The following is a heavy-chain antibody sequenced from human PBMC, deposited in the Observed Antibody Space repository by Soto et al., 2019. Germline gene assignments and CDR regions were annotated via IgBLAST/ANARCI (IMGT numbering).Heavy chain of an antibody. D-gene: IGHD5-18*01. CDR2: ISGSGGST. Sequence: EVQLLESGGGLVQPGGSLRLSCAASGFTFSSYAMSWVRQAPGKGLEWVSAISGSGGSTYYADSVKGRFTISRDNSKKTRYLQMNSMRDEDTAVYYCAKDDTAMVLIEDAFDIWGQGTMVTVSS. V-gene: IGHV3-23*01. J-gene: IGHJ3*02. CDR3: AKDDTAMVLIEDAFDI. CDR1: GFTFSSYA.